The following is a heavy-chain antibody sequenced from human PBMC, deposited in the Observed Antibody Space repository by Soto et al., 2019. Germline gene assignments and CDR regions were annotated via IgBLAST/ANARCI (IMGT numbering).Heavy chain of an antibody. CDR2: LNAGDGNT. V-gene: IGHV1-3*01. CDR1: GYTFTTHA. J-gene: IGHJ3*01. Sequence: QVQLVQSGAAVKEPGASVKVSCRASGYTFTTHAMHWVRQAPGQRLEWLGWLNAGDGNTKYSQRFQGRVSFTRDTSASTAYMELRSLTSEDTAVYYCVTDTITIFFNVFDLWGQGTMVAVSS. D-gene: IGHD3-3*01. CDR3: VTDTITIFFNVFDL.